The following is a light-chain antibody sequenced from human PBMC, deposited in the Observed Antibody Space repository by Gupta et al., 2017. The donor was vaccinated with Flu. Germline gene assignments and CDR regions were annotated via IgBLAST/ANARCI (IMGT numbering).Light chain of an antibody. CDR1: NSNFGAGYD. CDR2: QNT. J-gene: IGLJ3*02. Sequence: QSVLTQPPSVSGAPGQKVSISCIGGNSNFGAGYDVHWYGQVPGTAPNLLISQNTNRSSGVPGRFSGSTSGASAALTISVLQTEDEAVYYCPSYDTDVSGWVFGGGTKLTVL. CDR3: PSYDTDVSGWV. V-gene: IGLV1-40*01.